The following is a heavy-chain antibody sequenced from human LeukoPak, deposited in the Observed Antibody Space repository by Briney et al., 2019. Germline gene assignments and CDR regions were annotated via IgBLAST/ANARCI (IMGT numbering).Heavy chain of an antibody. CDR2: INAGNGNT. CDR1: GYTFTSYA. Sequence: GASVKVSCKASGYTFTSYAMHWVRQAPGQRLEWMGWINAGNGNTKYSQKFQGRVTITRDTSASTAYMELSSLRSEDTAVYYCAEDRRGSYPGGYFDYWGQGTLVTVSS. V-gene: IGHV1-3*01. D-gene: IGHD1-26*01. CDR3: AEDRRGSYPGGYFDY. J-gene: IGHJ4*02.